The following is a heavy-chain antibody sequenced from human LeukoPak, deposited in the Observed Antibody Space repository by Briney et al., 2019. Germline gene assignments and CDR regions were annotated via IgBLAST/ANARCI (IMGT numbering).Heavy chain of an antibody. CDR2: IYTSGST. CDR1: GGSISSGSYY. V-gene: IGHV4-61*02. D-gene: IGHD5-18*01. CDR3: AVGYSYGYDWFDP. Sequence: PSQTLSLTCTVSGGSISSGSYYWSWIRQPAGKGLEWIGRIYTSGSTNYNPSLKGRVTISVDTSKNQFSLKLSSVTAADTAVYYCAVGYSYGYDWFDPWGQGTLVTVSS. J-gene: IGHJ5*02.